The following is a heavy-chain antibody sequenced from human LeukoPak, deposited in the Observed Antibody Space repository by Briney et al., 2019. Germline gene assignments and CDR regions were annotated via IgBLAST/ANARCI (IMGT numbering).Heavy chain of an antibody. Sequence: GGSLRLSCAASGFTVSSNYMSWVRQAPGKGLEWVSVIYSGGSTYYADSVKGRFTISRDSSKNTLYLQMNSLRAEDTAVYYCARAPGGSDYDLYLDYWGQGTLVTVSS. CDR3: ARAPGGSDYDLYLDY. CDR2: IYSGGST. D-gene: IGHD5-12*01. V-gene: IGHV3-53*01. CDR1: GFTVSSNY. J-gene: IGHJ4*02.